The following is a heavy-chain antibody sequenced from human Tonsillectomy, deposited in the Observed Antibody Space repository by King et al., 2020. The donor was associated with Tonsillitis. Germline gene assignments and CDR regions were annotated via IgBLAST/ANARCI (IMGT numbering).Heavy chain of an antibody. J-gene: IGHJ3*02. CDR3: ARPRITSSWYPYRAFDI. CDR1: GYTFPSYA. Sequence: QLVQSGAEVKKPVASVKYSCKASGYTFPSYAMQWVRQAPGQRLEWMGWINSGNVNTKYCQKFQGRVPITRDTSASTAYMELSSLRAVDTVVYYCARPRITSSWYPYRAFDIRGQGTMVTVSS. D-gene: IGHD6-13*01. V-gene: IGHV1-3*01. CDR2: INSGNVNT.